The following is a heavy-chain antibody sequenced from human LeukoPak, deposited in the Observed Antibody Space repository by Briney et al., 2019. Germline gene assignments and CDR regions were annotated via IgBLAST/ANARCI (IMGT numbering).Heavy chain of an antibody. Sequence: SETLSLTCTVSGGSISSSDYTWGWVRQPPGKGLEWIGNLYSTGSAYYNRSLKSQVTISVDTSKNQFALKLSSVTAADTAVYYCVRQRREEYRYMDYRGQGTLVTVSS. CDR1: GGSISSSDYT. D-gene: IGHD1-14*01. CDR3: VRQRREEYRYMDY. J-gene: IGHJ4*02. V-gene: IGHV4-39*01. CDR2: LYSTGSA.